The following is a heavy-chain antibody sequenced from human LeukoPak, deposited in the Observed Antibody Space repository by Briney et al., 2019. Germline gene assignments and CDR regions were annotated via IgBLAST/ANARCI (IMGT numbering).Heavy chain of an antibody. Sequence: PGGSLRLSGAASGFTVSTKYMAWVRQAPGKGLEWVSFLNSGGTTNYADSVKGRFTISRDYSKNTLNLQMNSLRAEDTAVYYCATIVSDSSGWYHFDHWGQGALVTVSS. CDR3: ATIVSDSSGWYHFDH. D-gene: IGHD6-19*01. J-gene: IGHJ4*02. CDR2: LNSGGTT. V-gene: IGHV3-66*01. CDR1: GFTVSTKY.